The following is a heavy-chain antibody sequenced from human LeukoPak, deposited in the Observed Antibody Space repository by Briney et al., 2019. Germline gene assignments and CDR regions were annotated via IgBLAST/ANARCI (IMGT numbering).Heavy chain of an antibody. CDR3: VRATANGSGRAYDH. CDR2: IHHSGDT. J-gene: IGHJ4*02. D-gene: IGHD3-10*01. CDR1: GESMIGHY. V-gene: IGHV4-34*01. Sequence: SETLSLTCAVYGESMIGHYWTWIRQPPGKRLEWIGEIHHSGDTNSNPSLKNRVTMSIDLSKNQFSLKVKSVTAADTAVYYCVRATANGSGRAYDHWAQGNLVPVSS.